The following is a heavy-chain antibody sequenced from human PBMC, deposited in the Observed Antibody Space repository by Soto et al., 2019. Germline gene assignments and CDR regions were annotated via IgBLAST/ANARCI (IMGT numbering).Heavy chain of an antibody. CDR2: VYSSGNT. CDR3: ARRAVVAVTGSLENWLDP. J-gene: IGHJ5*02. CDR1: GDSITSYN. D-gene: IGHD2-21*01. V-gene: IGHV4-59*01. Sequence: PSETLSLTCTVSGDSITSYNWNWLRQPPGKALEWIGFVYSSGNTNYNPSLKSRVTISVDTSRNQFSLKVNSVTAADTAVYYCARRAVVAVTGSLENWLDPWGQGILVT.